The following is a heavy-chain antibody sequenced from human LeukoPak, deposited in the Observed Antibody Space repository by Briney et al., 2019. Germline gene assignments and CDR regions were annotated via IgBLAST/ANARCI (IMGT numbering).Heavy chain of an antibody. CDR3: ARWHCSGGSCYFDY. V-gene: IGHV4-4*02. Sequence: SETLSLTCAVSGGSISSSNWWSWVRQPPGKGLEWIGEIYHSGSTNHNPSLKSRVTISVDKSKNQFSLKLSSVTAADTAVYYCARWHCSGGSCYFDYWGQGTLVTVSS. D-gene: IGHD2-15*01. J-gene: IGHJ4*02. CDR2: IYHSGST. CDR1: GGSISSSNW.